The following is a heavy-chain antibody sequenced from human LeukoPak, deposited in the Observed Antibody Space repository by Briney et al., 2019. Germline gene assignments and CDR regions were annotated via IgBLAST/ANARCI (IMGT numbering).Heavy chain of an antibody. Sequence: SETLSLTCTVSGYSISSGYYWGWIRQPPGKGLEWIGSIYHSGSTYYNPSLKSRVAISVDTSKNQFSLKLSSVTAADTAVYYCAGDLRELLYYFDYWGQGTLVTVSS. D-gene: IGHD1-26*01. V-gene: IGHV4-38-2*02. CDR2: IYHSGST. CDR1: GYSISSGYY. J-gene: IGHJ4*02. CDR3: AGDLRELLYYFDY.